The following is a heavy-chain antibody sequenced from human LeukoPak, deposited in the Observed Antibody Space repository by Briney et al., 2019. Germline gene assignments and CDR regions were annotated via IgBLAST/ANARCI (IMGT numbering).Heavy chain of an antibody. V-gene: IGHV3-53*01. CDR1: GFTVRSNY. J-gene: IGHJ5*02. Sequence: GGSLRLSCAASGFTVRSNYMSWVRQAPGRGLEWVSDIYSGGSTHYADSVKGRFTISRDDSKNTLYLQMNSLRAEDTAVYYCARGGGYDRDWFDPWGQGTLVTVSS. CDR2: IYSGGST. D-gene: IGHD5-12*01. CDR3: ARGGGYDRDWFDP.